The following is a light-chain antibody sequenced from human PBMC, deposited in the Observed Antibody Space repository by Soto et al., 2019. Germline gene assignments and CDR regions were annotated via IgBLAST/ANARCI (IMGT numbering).Light chain of an antibody. CDR3: QHYNSYSEA. CDR1: QSVSGW. CDR2: KAS. Sequence: QSPSTLSASVGDTVTVTCRASQSVSGWLAWYQQKPGKAPKLLIYKASTLKSGVPSRFSGSGSGTEFTLTISSLQPDDFATYYCQHYNSYSEAFGQGTKVDIK. J-gene: IGKJ1*01. V-gene: IGKV1-5*03.